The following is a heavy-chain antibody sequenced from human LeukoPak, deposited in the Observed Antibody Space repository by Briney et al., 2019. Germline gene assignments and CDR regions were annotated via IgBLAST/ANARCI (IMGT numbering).Heavy chain of an antibody. CDR2: ISSTSSYI. CDR1: GFTFSSRS. V-gene: IGHV3-21*01. J-gene: IGHJ4*02. CDR3: ARGHPSGYHNSGYTFDY. D-gene: IGHD3-22*01. Sequence: GGSLRLSCAASGFTFSSRSMNWVRQAPGKGLEWVSSISSTSSYIYYADSVKGRFTVSRDNAKNSLYLHMNSLRAEDTAMYYCARGHPSGYHNSGYTFDYWGQGTLVTVSS.